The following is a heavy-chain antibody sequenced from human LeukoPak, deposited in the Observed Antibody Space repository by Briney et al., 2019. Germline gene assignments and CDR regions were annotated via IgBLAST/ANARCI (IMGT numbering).Heavy chain of an antibody. CDR1: GYSFSSYW. J-gene: IGHJ3*02. CDR3: ARGLVGYCSSTTCYAAAFDI. CDR2: IYPGDSVS. V-gene: IGHV5-51*01. Sequence: GESLKISCKGSGYSFSSYWIGWVRQMPGKGLEWMGIIYPGDSVSRYSPSLQGQVTISADKSINTAYLHWSSLKASDTAMYYCARGLVGYCSSTTCYAAAFDIWGRGTMVTVSS. D-gene: IGHD2-2*01.